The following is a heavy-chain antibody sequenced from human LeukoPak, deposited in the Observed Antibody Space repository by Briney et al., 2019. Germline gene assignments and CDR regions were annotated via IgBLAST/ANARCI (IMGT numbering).Heavy chain of an antibody. CDR1: GYTFTSYY. CDR2: INPSGGST. D-gene: IGHD1-7*01. J-gene: IGHJ4*02. Sequence: ASVKVSCKASGYTFTSYYMHWVRQAPGQGLEWMGIINPSGGSTSYAQKFQGRVTMTRDTSISTAYMELSRLRSDDTAVYYCARDPQTNYFDYWGQGTLVTVSS. CDR3: ARDPQTNYFDY. V-gene: IGHV1-46*01.